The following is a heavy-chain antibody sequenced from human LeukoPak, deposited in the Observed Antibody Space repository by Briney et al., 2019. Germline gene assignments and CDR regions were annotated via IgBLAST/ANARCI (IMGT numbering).Heavy chain of an antibody. Sequence: SETLSLTCTVSGGSISSSSYYWSWIRQPPGKGLEWIGYIYYSGSTNYNPSLKSRVTISVDTSKNQFSLKLSSVTAADTAVYYCARDLRYSSSWSPGRFDPWGQGVLVTVSS. CDR2: IYYSGST. CDR3: ARDLRYSSSWSPGRFDP. J-gene: IGHJ5*02. CDR1: GGSISSSSYY. D-gene: IGHD6-13*01. V-gene: IGHV4-61*01.